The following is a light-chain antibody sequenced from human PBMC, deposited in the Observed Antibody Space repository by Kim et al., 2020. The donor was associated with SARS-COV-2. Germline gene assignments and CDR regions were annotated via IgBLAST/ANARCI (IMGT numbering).Light chain of an antibody. CDR3: QQNHNTPHT. V-gene: IGKV1-39*01. Sequence: SASVGDRVTITGRASQSISTYLNWYQQKPGRAPKILIYAGATLQSGVPSRFSGSGSATDFTLTINNLQPEDFATYYCQQNHNTPHTFGQGTKLEI. J-gene: IGKJ2*01. CDR2: AGA. CDR1: QSISTY.